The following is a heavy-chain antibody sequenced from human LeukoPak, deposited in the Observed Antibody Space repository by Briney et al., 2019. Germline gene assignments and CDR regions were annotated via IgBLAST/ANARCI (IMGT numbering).Heavy chain of an antibody. J-gene: IGHJ4*02. Sequence: PGESLRLSCAASGFTFSYAWMTWVRQTPGKGLEWVGLIKSKRDGGTTDSAAPVKGRFIISRDDSKNTVYLQMNSLKTEDTAVYYCATDLGSGSLFDFWGQGTLVTVSS. CDR3: ATDLGSGSLFDF. CDR2: IKSKRDGGTT. V-gene: IGHV3-15*01. CDR1: GFTFSYAW. D-gene: IGHD1-26*01.